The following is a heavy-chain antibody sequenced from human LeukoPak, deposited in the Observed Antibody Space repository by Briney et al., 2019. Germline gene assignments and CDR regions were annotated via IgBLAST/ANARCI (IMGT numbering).Heavy chain of an antibody. CDR3: ARIPGAAAGH. Sequence: GGSLRLSCAASGFTFSSYSMTWVRQAPGKGLEWVSSISSSSSYIYYADSVKGRFTISRDNAKNSLYLQMNSLRAEDTAVYYCARIPGAAAGHWGQGTLVTVSS. V-gene: IGHV3-21*01. J-gene: IGHJ4*02. D-gene: IGHD6-13*01. CDR2: ISSSSSYI. CDR1: GFTFSSYS.